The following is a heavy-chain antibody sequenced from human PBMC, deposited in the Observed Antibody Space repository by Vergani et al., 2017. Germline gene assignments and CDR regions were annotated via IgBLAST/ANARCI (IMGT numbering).Heavy chain of an antibody. CDR1: GFTFSGSA. J-gene: IGHJ6*02. V-gene: IGHV3-73*02. CDR2: IRSKANSYAT. Sequence: EVQLVESGGGLVQPGGSLKLSCAASGFTFSGSAMHWVRQASGKGLEWVGRIRSKANSYATAYAASVKGRFTISRDDSKNTAYLQMNSLKTEDTAVYYCTRHAVAGFSYYYYYGMDVWGQGTTVTVSS. CDR3: TRHAVAGFSYYYYYGMDV. D-gene: IGHD6-19*01.